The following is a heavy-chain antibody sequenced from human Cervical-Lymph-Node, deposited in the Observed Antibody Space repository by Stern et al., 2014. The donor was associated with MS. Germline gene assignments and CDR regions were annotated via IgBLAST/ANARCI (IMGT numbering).Heavy chain of an antibody. D-gene: IGHD7-27*01. CDR3: ARDLIGDGDLSLDN. CDR1: GYTFTGYY. CDR2: MNANSGGT. Sequence: VQLVESGAEVKKPGASVKVSCKASGYTFTGYYIHWVRQAPGQGLEWMGWMNANSGGTNYAQNFQGRVTMTRDTSISTAYMELSGLTSDDTAIYYCARDLIGDGDLSLDNWGQGTLVTVSS. J-gene: IGHJ4*02. V-gene: IGHV1-2*02.